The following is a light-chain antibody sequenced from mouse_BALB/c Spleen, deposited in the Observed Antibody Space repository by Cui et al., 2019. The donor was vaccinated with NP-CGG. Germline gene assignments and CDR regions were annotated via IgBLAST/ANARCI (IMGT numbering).Light chain of an antibody. CDR2: GTN. J-gene: IGLJ1*01. Sequence: QAVVTQESALTTSPGETVTLTCRSSTGAVTTNNYPNWVQEKPDHLFTGLIGGTNNRVPGVPARFSGSLIGDKAALTITGAQTEDEAKYFCALWYSNHWVFGGGTKLTVL. CDR1: TGAVTTNNY. V-gene: IGLV1*01. CDR3: ALWYSNHWV.